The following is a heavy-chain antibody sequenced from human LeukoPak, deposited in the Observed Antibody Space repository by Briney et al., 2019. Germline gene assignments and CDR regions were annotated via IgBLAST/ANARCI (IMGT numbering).Heavy chain of an antibody. J-gene: IGHJ1*01. CDR2: INHSGST. Sequence: PSETLSLTCAVYGGSFSGYFWSWIRQPPGKGLEWIGEINHSGSTNYNPSLKSRVTISVDTSKNQFSLKLSSVTAADTAVYYCARGRYSSSRGYFQHWGQGTLVTVSS. CDR3: ARGRYSSSRGYFQH. CDR1: GGSFSGYF. V-gene: IGHV4-34*01. D-gene: IGHD6-13*01.